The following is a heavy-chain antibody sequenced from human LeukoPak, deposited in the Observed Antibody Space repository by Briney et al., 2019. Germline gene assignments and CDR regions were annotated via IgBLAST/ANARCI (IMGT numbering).Heavy chain of an antibody. CDR1: GGTFSSYA. CDR2: IIPILGIA. J-gene: IGHJ6*02. Sequence: SVKVSCKASGGTFSSYAISWVRQAPGQGLEWMGRIIPILGIANYAQKFQGRVTITADKSTSTAYMELSSLRSEYTAVYYCARRSPAYYGMDVWGQGTTVTVSS. D-gene: IGHD2-2*01. V-gene: IGHV1-69*04. CDR3: ARRSPAYYGMDV.